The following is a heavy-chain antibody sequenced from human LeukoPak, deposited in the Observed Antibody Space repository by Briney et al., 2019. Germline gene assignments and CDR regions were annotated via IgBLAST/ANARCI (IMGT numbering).Heavy chain of an antibody. J-gene: IGHJ6*03. CDR3: ARFNKGGQDNLKARFYYYMDV. CDR1: GYTFTSYD. V-gene: IGHV1-8*01. D-gene: IGHD1-1*01. CDR2: MNPNSGNT. Sequence: GASVKVSCKASGYTFTSYDINWVRQASGQGLEWMGWMNPNSGNTGYAQKFQGRVTMTINTAIGTAYMELSSLRSEDTAVYYCARFNKGGQDNLKARFYYYMDVWGKGTTVTVSS.